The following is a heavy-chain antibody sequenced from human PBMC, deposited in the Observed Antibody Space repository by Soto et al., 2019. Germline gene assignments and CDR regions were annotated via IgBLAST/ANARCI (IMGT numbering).Heavy chain of an antibody. CDR2: IYYSGST. Sequence: SETLDLACTVSGGSISSGEFYGSWIRQPPGKGLELIGNIYYSGSTYYNPSLRSRAIMSVDTSQNQFSLKLSSLTAADTAVYFCARADDFSARFDYWGQGALVPVSS. D-gene: IGHD4-4*01. CDR3: ARADDFSARFDY. V-gene: IGHV4-30-4*01. J-gene: IGHJ4*02. CDR1: GGSISSGEFY.